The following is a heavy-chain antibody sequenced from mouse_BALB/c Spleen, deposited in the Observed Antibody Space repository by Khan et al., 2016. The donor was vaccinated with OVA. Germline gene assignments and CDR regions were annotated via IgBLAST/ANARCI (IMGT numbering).Heavy chain of an antibody. CDR2: IWGDGST. V-gene: IGHV2-6-7*01. CDR3: ARELRLGGFAY. J-gene: IGHJ3*01. CDR1: GFSLTDYG. D-gene: IGHD1-2*01. Sequence: QVQLKESGPGLVAPSQNLSITCTVSGFSLTDYGVNWVRQPPGKGLEWLGMIWGDGSTDYNSALKSRLSISKDNSKIQVFLKMNSLQTDDTARYYCARELRLGGFAYWGQGTLVTVSA.